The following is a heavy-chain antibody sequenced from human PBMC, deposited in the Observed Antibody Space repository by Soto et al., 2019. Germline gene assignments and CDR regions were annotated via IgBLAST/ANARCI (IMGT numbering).Heavy chain of an antibody. J-gene: IGHJ3*02. CDR1: GGSISSYY. D-gene: IGHD3-22*01. V-gene: IGHV4-59*01. Sequence: QVQLQESGPGLVKPSETLSLTCTVSGGSISSYYWSWIRQPPGKGLEWIGYIYYSGSTNYNPSLKSRVTISVDTSKNQFSLKLSSVTAADTAVYYCARPYYDSIGGGYGLYAFDIWGQGTMVTVSS. CDR3: ARPYYDSIGGGYGLYAFDI. CDR2: IYYSGST.